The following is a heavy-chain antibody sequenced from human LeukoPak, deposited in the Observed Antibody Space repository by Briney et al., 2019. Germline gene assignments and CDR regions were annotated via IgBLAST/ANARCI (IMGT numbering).Heavy chain of an antibody. CDR1: GGTFSSYA. CDR2: ISAYNGNT. V-gene: IGHV1-18*01. CDR3: ARAASLRLHTDY. Sequence: ASVKVSCKASGGTFSSYAISWVRQAPGQGLEWMGWISAYNGNTNYAQKLQGRVTMTTDTSTSTAYMELRSLRSDDTAVYYCARAASLRLHTDYWGQGTLVTVSS. J-gene: IGHJ4*02. D-gene: IGHD3-16*01.